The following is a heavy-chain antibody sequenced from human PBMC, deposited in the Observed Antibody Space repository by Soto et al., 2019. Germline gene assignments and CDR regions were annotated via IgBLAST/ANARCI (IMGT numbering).Heavy chain of an antibody. CDR2: ISDDSSYI. CDR3: ATPYYFHH. V-gene: IGHV3-21*06. Sequence: GGSLRLSCAASGFMFSAYTMNWVRQAPGKGLEWLSSISDDSSYIDYADSLRGRFTVSRDNARNSLYLQIDSLGVEDTAVYYCATPYYFHHWGPGTLVTVSS. J-gene: IGHJ1*01. CDR1: GFMFSAYT. D-gene: IGHD3-16*01.